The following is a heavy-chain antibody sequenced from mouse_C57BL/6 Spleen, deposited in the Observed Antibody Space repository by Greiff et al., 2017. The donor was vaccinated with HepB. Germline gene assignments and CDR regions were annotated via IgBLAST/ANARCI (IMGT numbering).Heavy chain of an antibody. CDR2: IRLKSDNYAT. J-gene: IGHJ2*01. CDR1: GFTFSNYW. Sequence: EVKVEESGGGLVQPGGSMKLSCVASGFTFSNYWMNWVRQSPEKGLEWVAQIRLKSDNYATHYAESVKGRFTILRDDSKSSVYLQMNNLRAEDTGIYYCTGDYDDYFDYWGQGTTLTVSS. V-gene: IGHV6-3*01. CDR3: TGDYDDYFDY. D-gene: IGHD2-4*01.